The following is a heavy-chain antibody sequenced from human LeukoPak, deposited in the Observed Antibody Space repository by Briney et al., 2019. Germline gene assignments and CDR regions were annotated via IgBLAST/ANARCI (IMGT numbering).Heavy chain of an antibody. Sequence: SETLSLTCTVSGGSISSYYWSWIRQPAGKGLEWIGRIYTSGSTNYNPSLKSRVTMSVDTSKNQFSLKLSSVTAADTAVYYCARAQEPLLFTYYFDYWGQGTLVTVSS. CDR1: GGSISSYY. D-gene: IGHD2-15*01. J-gene: IGHJ4*02. CDR2: IYTSGST. CDR3: ARAQEPLLFTYYFDY. V-gene: IGHV4-4*07.